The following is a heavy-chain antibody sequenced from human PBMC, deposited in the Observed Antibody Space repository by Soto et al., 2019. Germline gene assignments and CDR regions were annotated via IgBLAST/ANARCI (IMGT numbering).Heavy chain of an antibody. Sequence: GGSLRLSCAASGFTFDDYAMHWVRQAPGKGLEWVSGISWNSGSIGYADSVKGRFTISRDNAKNSLYLQMNSLRAEDTALYYCAKSSGYGSSIYYYGMDVWGQGTTVTVSS. J-gene: IGHJ6*02. CDR3: AKSSGYGSSIYYYGMDV. CDR1: GFTFDDYA. CDR2: ISWNSGSI. V-gene: IGHV3-9*01. D-gene: IGHD5-12*01.